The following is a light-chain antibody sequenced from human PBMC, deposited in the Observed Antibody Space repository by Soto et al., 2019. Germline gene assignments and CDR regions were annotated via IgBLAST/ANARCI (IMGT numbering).Light chain of an antibody. J-gene: IGLJ3*02. CDR3: QVWDTNTDHRV. CDR2: CDK. Sequence: SYELTQPPSVSVAPGKTATISCGGTNIGHKGVHWYQQKPGQAPILVIYCDKDRPSGIPERFSGSNSGNTATLTIARVEDGDEADDYCQVWDTNTDHRVFGGGTKLTVL. V-gene: IGLV3-21*04. CDR1: NIGHKG.